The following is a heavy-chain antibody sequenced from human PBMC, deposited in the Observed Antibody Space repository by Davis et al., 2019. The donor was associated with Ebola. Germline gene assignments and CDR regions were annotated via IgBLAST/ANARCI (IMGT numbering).Heavy chain of an antibody. CDR3: AKDLAAAPLRGYGHGLGV. CDR2: ISSRDGRTI. V-gene: IGHV3-11*01. Sequence: GGSLRLSCAASGFGFSDYYMSWIRQAPGKGLEWVSYISSRDGRTIDYAHSLRGRFTIPRDNAGKSLYLQMNSLGVEDTAEYYCAKDLAAAPLRGYGHGLGVWGQGTTVTVSS. D-gene: IGHD2-15*01. J-gene: IGHJ6*02. CDR1: GFGFSDYY.